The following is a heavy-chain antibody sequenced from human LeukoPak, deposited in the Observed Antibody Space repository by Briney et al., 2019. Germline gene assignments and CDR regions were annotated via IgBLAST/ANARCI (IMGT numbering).Heavy chain of an antibody. CDR1: GFTFSDAW. J-gene: IGHJ6*04. D-gene: IGHD6-13*01. V-gene: IGHV3-30*03. CDR3: ARDLGSSSPPYGMDV. Sequence: GGSLKLSCSASGFTFSDAWMGWVRQAPGKGLEWVAVISYDGSNKYYADSVKGRFTISRDNSKNTLYLQMNSLRAEDTAVYYCARDLGSSSPPYGMDVWGKGTTVTVSS. CDR2: ISYDGSNK.